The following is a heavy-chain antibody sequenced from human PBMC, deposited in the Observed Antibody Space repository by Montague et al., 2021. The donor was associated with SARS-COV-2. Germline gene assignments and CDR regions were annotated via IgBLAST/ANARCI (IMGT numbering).Heavy chain of an antibody. J-gene: IGHJ4*02. V-gene: IGHV4-4*07. D-gene: IGHD6-13*01. CDR2: IYSSGNA. CDR3: ARGDHRQSGRWYFFDT. Sequence: SETLSLTCTVSGGSINYSYWHWLRQSAAKGLEWIGRIYSSGNANYSPSLKSRVTMSVDTSQNQFSLKLNSLTAADTAVYYCARGDHRQSGRWYFFDTWGQGALVTASS. CDR1: GGSINYSY.